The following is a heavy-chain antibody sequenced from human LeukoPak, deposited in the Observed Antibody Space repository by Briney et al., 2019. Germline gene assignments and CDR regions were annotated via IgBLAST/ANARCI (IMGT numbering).Heavy chain of an antibody. V-gene: IGHV1-18*01. CDR1: GYTFTSYG. D-gene: IGHD2-2*02. CDR3: ARAAPDCSSTSCYKTYYYYYMDV. Sequence: ASVKVSCKASGYTFTSYGISWVRQAPGQGLEWMGWISAYNGNTNYAQKLQGRVTMTTDTSTSTAYMELRSLRPDDTAVYYCARAAPDCSSTSCYKTYYYYYMDVWGKGTTVTVSS. J-gene: IGHJ6*03. CDR2: ISAYNGNT.